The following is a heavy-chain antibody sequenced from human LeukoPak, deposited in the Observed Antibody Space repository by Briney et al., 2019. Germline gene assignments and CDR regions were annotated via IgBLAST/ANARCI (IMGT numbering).Heavy chain of an antibody. Sequence: GGSLRFSCAASGFTVSSNYMSWVRQAPGKGLEWVSSISSSSSYIYYADSVKGRFTISRDNAKNSLYLQMNSLRAEDAAVYYCARVGDSSVSDYWGQGTLVTVSS. V-gene: IGHV3-21*01. CDR3: ARVGDSSVSDY. CDR1: GFTVSSNY. J-gene: IGHJ4*02. CDR2: ISSSSSYI. D-gene: IGHD3-22*01.